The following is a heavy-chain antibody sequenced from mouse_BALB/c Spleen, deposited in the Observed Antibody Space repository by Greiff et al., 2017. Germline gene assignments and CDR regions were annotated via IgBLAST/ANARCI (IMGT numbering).Heavy chain of an antibody. CDR2: IDPANGNT. CDR3: ASYGNYYFDY. CDR1: GFNIEDTY. J-gene: IGHJ2*01. V-gene: IGHV14-3*02. D-gene: IGHD2-1*01. Sequence: VQLQQSGAELVKPGASVKLSCTASGFNIEDTYMHWVKQRPEQGLEWIGRIDPANGNTKYDPKFQGKATITADTSSNTAYLQLSSLTSEDTAVYYCASYGNYYFDYWGQGTTLTVSS.